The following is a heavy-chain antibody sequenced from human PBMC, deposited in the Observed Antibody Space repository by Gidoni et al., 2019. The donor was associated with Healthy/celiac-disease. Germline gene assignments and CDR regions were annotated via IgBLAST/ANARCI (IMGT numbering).Heavy chain of an antibody. CDR3: ARHSTEWRDYYDSSGYYPRGFDY. V-gene: IGHV4-39*01. CDR1: GCSIRSSSYY. Sequence: QLQLQESGPGLVKPSETLSLTCTVSGCSIRSSSYYWAWTRPPPGKGLEWIGSIYYSGSTYYTPSLKSRVTISVDTSKNQFSLKLSSVTAADTAVYYCARHSTEWRDYYDSSGYYPRGFDYWGQGTLVTVSS. J-gene: IGHJ4*02. CDR2: IYYSGST. D-gene: IGHD3-22*01.